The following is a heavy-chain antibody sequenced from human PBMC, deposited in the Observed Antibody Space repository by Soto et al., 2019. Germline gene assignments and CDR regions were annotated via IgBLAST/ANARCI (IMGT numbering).Heavy chain of an antibody. CDR3: AKDRGSGGILTGTPDS. CDR2: LSPGGST. J-gene: IGHJ4*02. Sequence: PGGSLRLSCATSGFTVTSSPMTWIRQAPGKGLEWVATLSPGGSTYYAASVKGRFTISRDSSKNTVFLQMDSLKAADSALYYCAKDRGSGGILTGTPDSWGPGALVTVSS. V-gene: IGHV3-23*01. D-gene: IGHD3-9*01. CDR1: GFTVTSSP.